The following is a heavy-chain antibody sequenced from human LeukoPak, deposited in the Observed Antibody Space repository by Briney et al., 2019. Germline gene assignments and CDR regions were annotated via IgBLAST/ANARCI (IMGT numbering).Heavy chain of an antibody. J-gene: IGHJ5*02. CDR2: IYYSGST. V-gene: IGHV4-39*07. Sequence: SETLSLTCTVSGGSISSNNYYWGWIRQPPGKGLEWIGSIYYSGSTYYNPSLKSRVTISVDTSKNQFSLRLSSVTAADTAVYYCARVFSTNYYDNRGWFDPWGQGTLVTVSS. D-gene: IGHD3-22*01. CDR1: GGSISSNNYY. CDR3: ARVFSTNYYDNRGWFDP.